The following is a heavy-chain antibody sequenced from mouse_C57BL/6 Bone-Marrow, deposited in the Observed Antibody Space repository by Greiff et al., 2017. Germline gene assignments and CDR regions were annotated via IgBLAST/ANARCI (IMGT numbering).Heavy chain of an antibody. D-gene: IGHD5-1*01. CDR2: IHPNSGST. CDR1: GYTFTSYW. J-gene: IGHJ1*03. Sequence: VQLQQPGAELVKPGASVKLSCKASGYTFTSYWMHWVKQRPGQGLEWIGMIHPNSGSTNYNEKFKSKATLTVDKSSSTAYMQLSSLTSEDSAVYYCARFMSTPWYFDVWGTGTTVTVSS. V-gene: IGHV1-64*01. CDR3: ARFMSTPWYFDV.